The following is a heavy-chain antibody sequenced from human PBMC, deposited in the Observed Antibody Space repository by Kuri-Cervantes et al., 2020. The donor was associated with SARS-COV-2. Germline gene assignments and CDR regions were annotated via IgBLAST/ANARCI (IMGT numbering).Heavy chain of an antibody. CDR2: IKSKTDGGTT. V-gene: IGHV3-15*01. CDR3: TTLPPTDYYDFWSGYYPDY. Sequence: GGSLRLSCAASGFTFSSYWMSWVRQAPGKGLEWVGRIKSKTDGGTTDYAAPVKGRFTISRDDSKNTLYLQMNSLKTEDTAVYYCTTLPPTDYYDFWSGYYPDYWGQGTLVTVSS. J-gene: IGHJ4*02. D-gene: IGHD3-3*01. CDR1: GFTFSSYW.